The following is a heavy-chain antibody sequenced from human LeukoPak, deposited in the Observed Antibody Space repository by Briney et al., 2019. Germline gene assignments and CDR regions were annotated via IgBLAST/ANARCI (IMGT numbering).Heavy chain of an antibody. V-gene: IGHV4-39*01. Sequence: SETLSLTCTVSGGSISSSIYYWGWIRRPPGKGLEWIGSISYSGSTYYNPSLKSRVTISVDTSKNQFSLKLSSVTAADTAVYYCTSKQWVYYYMDVWGKGTTVTVSS. CDR2: ISYSGST. CDR3: TSKQWVYYYMDV. D-gene: IGHD6-19*01. CDR1: GGSISSSIYY. J-gene: IGHJ6*03.